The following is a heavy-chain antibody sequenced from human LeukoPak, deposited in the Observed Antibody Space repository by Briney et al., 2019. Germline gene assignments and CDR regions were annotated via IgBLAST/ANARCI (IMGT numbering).Heavy chain of an antibody. D-gene: IGHD3-3*01. CDR3: ARGGTRITIFGVVISRDWFGP. J-gene: IGHJ5*02. V-gene: IGHV4-34*01. CDR2: INHSGST. CDR1: GGSFSGYY. Sequence: SETLSLTCAVYGGSFSGYYWSWIRQPPGKGLEWIGEINHSGSTNYNPSLKSRVTISVDTSKNQFSLKLSSVTAADTAVYYCARGGTRITIFGVVISRDWFGPWGQGTLVTVSS.